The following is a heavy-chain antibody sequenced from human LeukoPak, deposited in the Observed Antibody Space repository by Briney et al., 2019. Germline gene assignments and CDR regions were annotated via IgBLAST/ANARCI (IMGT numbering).Heavy chain of an antibody. CDR3: AGYNHLES. D-gene: IGHD1-1*01. V-gene: IGHV3-7*01. CDR1: GFTLSSYW. J-gene: IGHJ4*02. CDR2: IKEDGSEK. Sequence: PGGSLRLSCAASGFTLSSYWMNWVCPPPGKGLEWVANIKEDGSEKYYVDSVKGRFTISRDNAKNSLYLQMNSLSAEDTAVYYCAGYNHLESWGQGTLVTVSA.